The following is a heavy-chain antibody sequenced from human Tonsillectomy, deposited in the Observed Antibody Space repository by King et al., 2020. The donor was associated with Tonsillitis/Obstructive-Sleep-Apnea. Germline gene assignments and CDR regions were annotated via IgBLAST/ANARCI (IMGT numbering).Heavy chain of an antibody. CDR1: GFTFSSYW. D-gene: IGHD2-21*01. CDR2: INSDGSST. J-gene: IGHJ4*02. Sequence: VQLVESGGGLVQPGGSLRLSCAASGFTFSSYWMHWVRQAPGKGLVWVSRINSDGSSTSYADSVKGRFTISRDNAKKTLYLQMNSLRAEDTAVYYCARDLNGVVIATPSYYFDYWGQGTLVTVSS. CDR3: ARDLNGVVIATPSYYFDY. V-gene: IGHV3-74*01.